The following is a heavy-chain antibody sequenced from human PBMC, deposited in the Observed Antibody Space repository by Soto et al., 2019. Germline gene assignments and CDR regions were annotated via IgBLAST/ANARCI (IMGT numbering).Heavy chain of an antibody. CDR3: ARRRSSTNYNWCYP. CDR2: INAGNGNT. CDR1: GYTFTSHA. V-gene: IGHV1-3*01. Sequence: ASVEVSCKASGYTFTSHAIHWVRQAPGQRLEWMGWINAGNGNTKYSQKFQGRVTITRDTSASTAYMELSSLRSEDTAVYYCARRRSSTNYNWCYPWGPGTLIAVST. J-gene: IGHJ5*02.